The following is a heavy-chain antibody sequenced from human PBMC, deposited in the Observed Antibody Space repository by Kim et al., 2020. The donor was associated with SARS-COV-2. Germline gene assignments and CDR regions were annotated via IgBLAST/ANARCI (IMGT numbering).Heavy chain of an antibody. D-gene: IGHD6-13*01. Sequence: GGSLRLSCAASGFTFSSYAMSWVRQAPGKGLEWVSAVSGTGSNTHYADSVKGRFTISRDNSKNTLYLQMNSLRAEDTAVYYCANIGRQQLADYWGQGTLVTVSS. CDR3: ANIGRQQLADY. J-gene: IGHJ4*02. V-gene: IGHV3-23*01. CDR2: VSGTGSNT. CDR1: GFTFSSYA.